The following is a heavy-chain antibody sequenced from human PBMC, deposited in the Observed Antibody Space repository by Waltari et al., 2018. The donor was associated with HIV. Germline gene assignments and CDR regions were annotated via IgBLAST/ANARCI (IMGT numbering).Heavy chain of an antibody. CDR2: LNGDESRV. CDR1: GFTFSNYW. CDR3: ARRHTSEGILDY. J-gene: IGHJ4*02. Sequence: EVQLVESGGGLVQPGGSLRLSCVASGFTFSNYWMHWVRQGPGKGLVWVSRLNGDESRVLYVDSVKGRFTISRDNARNTLYLQMNSLRDEDTAVYYCARRHTSEGILDYWGQGTLVTVSS. D-gene: IGHD6-19*01. V-gene: IGHV3-74*01.